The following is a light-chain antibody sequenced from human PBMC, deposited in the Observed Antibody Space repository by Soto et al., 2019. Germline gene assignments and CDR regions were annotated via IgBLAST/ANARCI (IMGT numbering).Light chain of an antibody. CDR2: NND. Sequence: QSVLTQAPSASGTPGQRVTISCSGSNSNIGSNTVSWYQQVPGTAPKVLIYNNDQRPSGVPDRLSGSKSGTSASLGIGGLQSEDEADYYCAAWDGSLNGWVFGGGTKLTVL. J-gene: IGLJ3*02. CDR1: NSNIGSNT. CDR3: AAWDGSLNGWV. V-gene: IGLV1-44*01.